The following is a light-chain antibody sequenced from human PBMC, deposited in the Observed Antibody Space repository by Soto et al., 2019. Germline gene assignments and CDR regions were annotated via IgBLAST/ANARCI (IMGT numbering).Light chain of an antibody. J-gene: IGLJ1*01. CDR2: DVN. CDR1: SSDVGGFNS. V-gene: IGLV2-11*01. CDR3: CSYAGSYSYA. Sequence: ALTQPRSVSGSPGQSVTISCTGTSSDVGGFNSVSWYQQHPGKAPKLMIYDVNKRPSGVPDRFSGSKSGSTASLTISGLQAEDEADYYCCSYAGSYSYAFATGTRSPS.